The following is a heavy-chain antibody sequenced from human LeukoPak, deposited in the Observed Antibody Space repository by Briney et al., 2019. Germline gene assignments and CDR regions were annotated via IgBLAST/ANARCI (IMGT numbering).Heavy chain of an antibody. CDR1: ASTFSSNW. CDR3: ARTNSSSWYPFDY. Sequence: GGSLRLSCAASASTFSSNWMHWVRQAPGKGLVWVSRISKDGSSTSYADSVKGRFTISRDNAKNSLYLQMNSLRAEDTAVYYCARTNSSSWYPFDYWGQGTLVTVSS. J-gene: IGHJ4*02. CDR2: ISKDGSST. V-gene: IGHV3-74*01. D-gene: IGHD6-13*01.